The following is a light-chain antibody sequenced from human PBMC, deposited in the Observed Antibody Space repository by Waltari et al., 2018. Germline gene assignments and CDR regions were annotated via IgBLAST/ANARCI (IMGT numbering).Light chain of an antibody. Sequence: QSALTQPRSVSGSPGQSVTISCIGTSSDVGGYNYVSWYQHHAGKAPKVIIYDVTKRPSGVPDRFSDSKSGNTASLTISGLQAEDEADYYCCSYAGSYSLLVFGGGTKLTVL. CDR3: CSYAGSYSLLV. CDR2: DVT. CDR1: SSDVGGYNY. J-gene: IGLJ2*01. V-gene: IGLV2-11*01.